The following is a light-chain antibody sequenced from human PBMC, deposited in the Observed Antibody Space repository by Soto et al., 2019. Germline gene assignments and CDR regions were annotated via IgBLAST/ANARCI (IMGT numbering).Light chain of an antibody. Sequence: DIVMTQSPLSLTVTPGEPASISCRSSQSLLHSDGRNYLDWYLQKPGQSPQLLISLGSTRSSGVPDRFSGSGSGTDFTLRISGVEAEDAGVYYCMQALQTPPWTFGQGTKVEIK. CDR2: LGS. CDR3: MQALQTPPWT. J-gene: IGKJ1*01. CDR1: QSLLHSDGRNY. V-gene: IGKV2-28*01.